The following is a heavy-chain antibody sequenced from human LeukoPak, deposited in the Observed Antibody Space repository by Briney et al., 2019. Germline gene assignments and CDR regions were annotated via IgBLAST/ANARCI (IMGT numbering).Heavy chain of an antibody. CDR3: ARVWGSGSYDY. J-gene: IGHJ4*02. V-gene: IGHV1-2*02. D-gene: IGHD3-10*01. Sequence: ASVKVSCKASGYTFSRYGINWVRQAPGQGLEWMGWINPNSGGTNYAQKFQGRVTMTRDTSISTAYMELSRLRSDDTAVYYCARVWGSGSYDYWGQGTLVTVSS. CDR1: GYTFSRYG. CDR2: INPNSGGT.